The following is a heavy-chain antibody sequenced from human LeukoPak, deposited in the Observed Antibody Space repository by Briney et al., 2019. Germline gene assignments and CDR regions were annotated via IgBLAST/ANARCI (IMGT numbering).Heavy chain of an antibody. Sequence: SETLSLTCTVSGGSVSSYYWSWIRQPPGKGLEWIGYIYYSGSTNYNPSLKSRVTISVDTSKNQFSLKLSSVTAADTAVYYCARVLKGGYDWSCAFDIWGQGTMVTVSS. J-gene: IGHJ3*02. CDR3: ARVLKGGYDWSCAFDI. CDR2: IYYSGST. D-gene: IGHD5-12*01. V-gene: IGHV4-59*02. CDR1: GGSVSSYY.